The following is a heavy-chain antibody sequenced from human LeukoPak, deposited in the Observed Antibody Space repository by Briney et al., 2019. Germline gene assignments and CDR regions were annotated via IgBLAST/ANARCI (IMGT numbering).Heavy chain of an antibody. J-gene: IGHJ4*02. V-gene: IGHV3-73*01. CDR3: ARDGNSSDFDY. D-gene: IGHD6-25*01. Sequence: PGGSLRLSCAASGFTFSASPIHWVRQASGKGLEWVGRITAKHATAYSATVKGRFTISRDDSKYTTYLQMNSLRAEDTAVYYCARDGNSSDFDYWGQGTLVTVSS. CDR2: ITAKHAT. CDR1: GFTFSASP.